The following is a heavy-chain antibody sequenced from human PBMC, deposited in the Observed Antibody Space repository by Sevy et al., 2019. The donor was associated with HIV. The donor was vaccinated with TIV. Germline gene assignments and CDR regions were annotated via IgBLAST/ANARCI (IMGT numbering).Heavy chain of an antibody. Sequence: ASVKVSCKASGYTFTSRDINWVRQATGQGLEWMGWMNPNGGNTGYAQKFQNRVTITRNTSIRTAYMELSSLRPEDTAVYYCARDSDYGGNGAYDIWVQGTMVTVSS. CDR1: GYTFTSRD. CDR2: MNPNGGNT. V-gene: IGHV1-8*03. CDR3: ARDSDYGGNGAYDI. D-gene: IGHD4-17*01. J-gene: IGHJ3*02.